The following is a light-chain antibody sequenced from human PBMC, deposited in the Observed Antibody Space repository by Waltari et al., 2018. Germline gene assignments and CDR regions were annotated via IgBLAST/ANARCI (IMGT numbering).Light chain of an antibody. CDR1: TSNIGTNY. V-gene: IGLV1-47*01. CDR3: ATWDDSLSNGA. Sequence: QSVLTQPPSASGTPGQRVIISCSGSTSNIGTNYVYWYQHVSGTAPELLILRNSQRPSGLPERVFGCRSGASGSLAISGLRSEDEADDFCATWDDSLSNGAFGGGTKVTFL. J-gene: IGLJ3*02. CDR2: RNS.